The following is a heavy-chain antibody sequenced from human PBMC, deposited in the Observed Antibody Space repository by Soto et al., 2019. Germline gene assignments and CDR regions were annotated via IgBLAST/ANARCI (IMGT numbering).Heavy chain of an antibody. Sequence: SETLSLTCAVYGGSFSGYYWSWIRQPPGKGLEWIGEINHSGSTNYNPSLKSRVTISVDTSKNQFSLKLSSVTAADTAVYYCARASVAVAGTKYYYYYYGMDVWGQGTTVTVSS. J-gene: IGHJ6*02. CDR3: ARASVAVAGTKYYYYYYGMDV. D-gene: IGHD6-19*01. V-gene: IGHV4-34*01. CDR1: GGSFSGYY. CDR2: INHSGST.